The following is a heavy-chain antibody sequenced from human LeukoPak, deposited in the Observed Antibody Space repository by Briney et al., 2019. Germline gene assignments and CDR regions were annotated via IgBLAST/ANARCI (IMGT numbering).Heavy chain of an antibody. CDR3: AKDDPKAYFDY. Sequence: GGSLRLSCVASGFSFTTHAMGWVRQAPGKGLEWVSHISGSGGSTKYSGSVKGRFTISRDNSKNTLYLQMNSLRAEDTAVYYCAKDDPKAYFDYWGQGNLVTVSS. CDR1: GFSFTTHA. CDR2: ISGSGGST. J-gene: IGHJ4*02. V-gene: IGHV3-23*01.